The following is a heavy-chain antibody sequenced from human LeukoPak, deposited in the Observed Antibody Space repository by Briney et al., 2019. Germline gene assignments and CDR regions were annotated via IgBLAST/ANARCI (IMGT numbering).Heavy chain of an antibody. CDR1: GFTFSSYG. CDR2: IRYDGSNK. Sequence: GGSLRLSCAASGFTFSSYGMHWVRQAPGKGLEWVAFIRYDGSNKYYADSVKGRFTISRDNSKNTLYLQMNSLRAEDTAVYYCAKGNPGYCSSTSCYPLDYWGQETLVTVST. J-gene: IGHJ4*02. CDR3: AKGNPGYCSSTSCYPLDY. D-gene: IGHD2-2*01. V-gene: IGHV3-30*02.